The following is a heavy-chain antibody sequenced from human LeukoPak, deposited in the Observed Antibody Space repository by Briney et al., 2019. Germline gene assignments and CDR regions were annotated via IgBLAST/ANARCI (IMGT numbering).Heavy chain of an antibody. Sequence: SETLSLTCTVSGGSISSYYWSWIRQPPGKGLEWIGNVYYSGSTYYNPSLKSRVTISVDTSKNQFSLKLRSVTAADTAVYYCARPIAAAGGNWFDPWGQGILVTVSA. J-gene: IGHJ5*02. CDR3: ARPIAAAGGNWFDP. V-gene: IGHV4-59*04. CDR2: VYYSGST. CDR1: GGSISSYY. D-gene: IGHD6-13*01.